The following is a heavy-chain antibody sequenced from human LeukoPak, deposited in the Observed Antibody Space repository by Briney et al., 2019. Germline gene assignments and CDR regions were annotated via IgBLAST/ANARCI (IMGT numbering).Heavy chain of an antibody. D-gene: IGHD3-3*01. Sequence: GGSLRLSCAASXXTVSSNYMSWVRQXXXXXXXXXSVIYSGGSTYYADSVKGRFTISRDNSKNTLYLQMNSLRAEDTAVYYCAKDRDYDFWSGYYYWGQGTLVTVSS. CDR2: IYSGGST. CDR1: XXTVSSNY. J-gene: IGHJ4*02. V-gene: IGHV3-53*01. CDR3: AKDRDYDFWSGYYY.